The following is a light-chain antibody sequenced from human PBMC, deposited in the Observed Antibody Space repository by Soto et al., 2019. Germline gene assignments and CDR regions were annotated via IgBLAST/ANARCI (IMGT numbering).Light chain of an antibody. Sequence: QSALTQPPSASGSPGQSVTISCTGTSSDVGAYNFVSWYQQHPGKAPKLTIYEVTRRPSGVPDRFSGSKSGNTASLTVSGLQAEDEADYYCSSYAGSNNLVFGGGTKLTVL. V-gene: IGLV2-8*01. CDR1: SSDVGAYNF. CDR3: SSYAGSNNLV. CDR2: EVT. J-gene: IGLJ2*01.